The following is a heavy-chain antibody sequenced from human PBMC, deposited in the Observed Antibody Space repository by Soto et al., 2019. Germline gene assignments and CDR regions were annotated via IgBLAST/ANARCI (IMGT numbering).Heavy chain of an antibody. CDR2: ISYSGST. CDR1: GGSISSYY. CDR3: ARVYGDYLDY. J-gene: IGHJ4*02. V-gene: IGHV4-59*01. Sequence: SETLSLTCTVSGGSISSYYWSWIRQPPGKGLEWIGYISYSGSTKYNPSLKSRVTMSVDTSKNQFSLKLGSVTAADTAVYYCARVYGDYLDYWGQGTLVTVSS. D-gene: IGHD4-17*01.